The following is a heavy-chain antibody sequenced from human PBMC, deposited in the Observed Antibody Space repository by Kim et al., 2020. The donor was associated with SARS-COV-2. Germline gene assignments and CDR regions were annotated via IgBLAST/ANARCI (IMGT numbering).Heavy chain of an antibody. V-gene: IGHV3-30*01. J-gene: IGHJ4*02. CDR3: ASPYDSSGYYIFDY. Sequence: DSVKGRFTMSRDNSKNTLYLQMNSLRAEDTAVYYCASPYDSSGYYIFDYWGQGTLVTVSS. D-gene: IGHD3-22*01.